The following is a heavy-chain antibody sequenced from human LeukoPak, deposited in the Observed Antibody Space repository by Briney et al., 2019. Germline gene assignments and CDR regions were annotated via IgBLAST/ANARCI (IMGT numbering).Heavy chain of an antibody. D-gene: IGHD3-22*01. CDR2: IYYSGST. CDR1: GGSISSYY. V-gene: IGHV4-59*12. CDR3: ARSSGHRNYYDSSGYYLDY. Sequence: RPSETLSLTCTVSGGSISSYYWSWIRQPPGKGLEWIGYIYYSGSTYYNPSLKSRVTISVDTSKNQFSLKLSSVTAADTAVYYCARSSGHRNYYDSSGYYLDYWGQGTLVTVSS. J-gene: IGHJ4*02.